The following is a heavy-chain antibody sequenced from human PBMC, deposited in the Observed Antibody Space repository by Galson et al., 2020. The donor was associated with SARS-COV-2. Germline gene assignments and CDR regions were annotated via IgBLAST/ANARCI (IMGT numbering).Heavy chain of an antibody. CDR3: GRTGTGRFFDY. V-gene: IGHV4-39*07. D-gene: IGHD1-1*01. CDR2: IYHSGST. CDR1: GGSISSSSYY. J-gene: IGHJ4*02. Sequence: SETLSLTCTVSGGSISSSSYYWGWIRQPPGKGLEWIGTIYHSGSTYCNPSLKSRVTISVDTSKNQFSLKLSSVTAADTAVYYCGRTGTGRFFDYWGQGTLVTVSS.